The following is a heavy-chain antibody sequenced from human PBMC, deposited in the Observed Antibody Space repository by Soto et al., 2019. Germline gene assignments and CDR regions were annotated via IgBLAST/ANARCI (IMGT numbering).Heavy chain of an antibody. V-gene: IGHV1-18*01. CDR2: ISAYNGNT. D-gene: IGHD2-15*01. CDR1: GYTFTSYG. CDR3: ARDRCSGGSCFPPDAFDI. J-gene: IGHJ3*02. Sequence: GASVKVSCKASGYTFTSYGISWVRQAPGQGLEWMGWISAYNGNTNYAQKLQGRVTTTTDTSTSTAYMELRSLRSDDTAVYYCARDRCSGGSCFPPDAFDIWGQGTMVTVSS.